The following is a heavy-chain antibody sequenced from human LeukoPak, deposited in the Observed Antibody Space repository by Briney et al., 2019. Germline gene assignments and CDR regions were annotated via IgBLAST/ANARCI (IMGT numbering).Heavy chain of an antibody. CDR3: ARQYGSGIIGYFDY. CDR1: GGTFSSYA. D-gene: IGHD3-10*01. CDR2: IIPIFGTA. Sequence: EASVKVSCKASGGTFSSYAISWVRQALGQGLEWMGGIIPIFGTANYAQKFQGRVTITADESTSTAYMELSSLRSEDTAVYYCARQYGSGIIGYFDYWGQGTLVTVSS. J-gene: IGHJ4*02. V-gene: IGHV1-69*13.